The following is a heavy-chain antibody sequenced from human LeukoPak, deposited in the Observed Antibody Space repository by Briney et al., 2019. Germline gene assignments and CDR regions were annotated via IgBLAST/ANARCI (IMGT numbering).Heavy chain of an antibody. CDR3: AKDGEEWELDY. CDR1: GFTFSSYG. CDR2: ISYDGSNK. D-gene: IGHD1-26*01. J-gene: IGHJ4*02. V-gene: IGHV3-30*18. Sequence: GGSLRLSCAASGFTFSSYGMHWVRQAPGKGLEWVAVISYDGSNKYYADSVKGRFTISRDNSKNTLYLQMNSLRAEDTAVYYCAKDGEEWELDYWGQGTLVTVSS.